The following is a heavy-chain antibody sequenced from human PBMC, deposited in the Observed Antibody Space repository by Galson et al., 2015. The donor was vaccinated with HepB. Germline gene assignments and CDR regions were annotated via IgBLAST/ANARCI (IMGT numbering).Heavy chain of an antibody. CDR3: ARPSYYGALFDY. V-gene: IGHV3-7*01. D-gene: IGHD3-22*01. J-gene: IGHJ4*02. CDR1: GFAFSGYW. Sequence: SLRLSCAASGFAFSGYWMTWVRQAPGKGLEWVANIKQDESEKYYVDSVKGRFTISRDNARNSLYLQMNSLRGEDTAVYYCARPSYYGALFDYWGQGTLVTVSS. CDR2: IKQDESEK.